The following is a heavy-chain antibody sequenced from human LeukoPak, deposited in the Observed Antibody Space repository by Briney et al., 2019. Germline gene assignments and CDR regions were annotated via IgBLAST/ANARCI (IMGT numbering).Heavy chain of an antibody. CDR2: ISGDSTFI. J-gene: IGHJ5*02. V-gene: IGHV3-21*01. Sequence: TGGSLRLSCAGSGFTFSIYSINWVRQAPGKGLELVSSISGDSTFIFYADSVRGRFTISRDNANNSVSLLMNSLRVEDTAVYYCARGRDIIKDAWSGYYMGTHWFDPWGQGTLVTVSS. CDR1: GFTFSIYS. D-gene: IGHD3-3*01. CDR3: ARGRDIIKDAWSGYYMGTHWFDP.